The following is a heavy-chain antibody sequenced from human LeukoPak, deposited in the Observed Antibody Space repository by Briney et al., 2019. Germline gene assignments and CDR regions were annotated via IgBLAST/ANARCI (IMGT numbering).Heavy chain of an antibody. CDR2: IFYTGST. CDR3: ASSLRTLGYGDY. CDR1: GFTFSDYY. V-gene: IGHV4-38-2*01. J-gene: IGHJ4*02. Sequence: GSLRLSCAASGFTFSDYYMSWIRQPPGKGLEWIGSIFYTGSTYYNPSLKSRVTISVDTSKNQFSLKLSSVTAADTAVYYCASSLRTLGYGDYGGQGTLVTVSS. D-gene: IGHD7-27*01.